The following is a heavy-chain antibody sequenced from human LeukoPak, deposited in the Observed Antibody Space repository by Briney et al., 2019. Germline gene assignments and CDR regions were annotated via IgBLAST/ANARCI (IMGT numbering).Heavy chain of an antibody. V-gene: IGHV3-48*04. CDR2: ISSSGSTI. Sequence: GGSLRLSCAASGFTFSSYGMSWVRQAPGKGLEWVSYISSSGSTIYYADSVKGRFTISRDNAKNSLYLQMNSLRAEDTAVYYCARANTAAAGTFDYWGQGTLVTVSS. CDR3: ARANTAAAGTFDY. J-gene: IGHJ4*02. D-gene: IGHD6-13*01. CDR1: GFTFSSYG.